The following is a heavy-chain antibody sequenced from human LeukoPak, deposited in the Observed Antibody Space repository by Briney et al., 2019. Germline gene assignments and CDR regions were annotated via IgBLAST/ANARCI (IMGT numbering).Heavy chain of an antibody. Sequence: GRSLRLSCAASGFTFSSYGMHWVRQAPGKGLEWVAVISYDGSNKYYADSVKGRFTISRDNSKNTLYLQMNSLRAEDTAVYYCARSRTYYYDTNWFDPRGQGTLVTVSS. D-gene: IGHD3-22*01. V-gene: IGHV3-30*03. CDR1: GFTFSSYG. CDR3: ARSRTYYYDTNWFDP. J-gene: IGHJ5*02. CDR2: ISYDGSNK.